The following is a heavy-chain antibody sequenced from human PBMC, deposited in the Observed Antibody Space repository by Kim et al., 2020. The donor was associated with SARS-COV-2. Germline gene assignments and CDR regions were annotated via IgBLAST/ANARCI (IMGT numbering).Heavy chain of an antibody. Sequence: SETLSLTCAVYGGSFSGYYWSWIRQPPGKGLEWIGEINHSGSTNYNPSLKSRVTISVDTSKNQFSLKLSSVTAADTAVYYCARVAPGDILTGYSDYWGQGTLVTVSS. J-gene: IGHJ4*02. CDR1: GGSFSGYY. CDR2: INHSGST. D-gene: IGHD3-9*01. CDR3: ARVAPGDILTGYSDY. V-gene: IGHV4-34*01.